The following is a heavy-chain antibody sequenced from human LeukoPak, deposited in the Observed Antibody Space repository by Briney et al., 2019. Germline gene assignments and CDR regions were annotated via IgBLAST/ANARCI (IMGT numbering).Heavy chain of an antibody. J-gene: IGHJ4*02. CDR3: AKGSRFPDC. D-gene: IGHD3-3*01. CDR2: ISDGGGRI. V-gene: IGHV3-23*01. Sequence: AGSLRLSCVASGFIFSDYGMTWVRQAQGKGLGWVSSISDGGGRIYSVDSGKGRFTISRDNSKNTLYLQMNSLRVDDTAIYYCAKGSRFPDCGGQGTLGIVS. CDR1: GFIFSDYG.